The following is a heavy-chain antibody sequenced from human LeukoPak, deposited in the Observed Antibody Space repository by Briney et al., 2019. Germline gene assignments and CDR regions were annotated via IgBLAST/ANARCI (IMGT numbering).Heavy chain of an antibody. CDR1: GDSVSSNSAA. CDR2: TYYRSKWYN. Sequence: SRTLSLTCAISGDSVSSNSAAWNWVRQSSSRGLEWLGRTYYRSKWYNNYALSVKSRITIKPDTSKNQFSLQLNSVTPEDTAVYYCARLSSGAGGDFDCWGQGTLVTVSS. J-gene: IGHJ4*02. V-gene: IGHV6-1*01. D-gene: IGHD6-19*01. CDR3: ARLSSGAGGDFDC.